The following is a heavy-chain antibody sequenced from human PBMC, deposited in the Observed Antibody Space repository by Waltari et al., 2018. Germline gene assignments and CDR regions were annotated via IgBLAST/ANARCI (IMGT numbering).Heavy chain of an antibody. Sequence: QVQLQQSGPGLVKPSETLSLTCRVSGGSIASYFWSWIRQPPGKGLEWIGYIYSSGTSNSNPSLKSRVTISVDKSKNQFSLKLSSVTAADTAVYYCARDRGLESRDGPEYYFDYWGQGTLVTVSS. CDR1: GGSIASYF. CDR3: ARDRGLESRDGPEYYFDY. D-gene: IGHD3-10*01. CDR2: IYSSGTS. J-gene: IGHJ4*02. V-gene: IGHV4-59*01.